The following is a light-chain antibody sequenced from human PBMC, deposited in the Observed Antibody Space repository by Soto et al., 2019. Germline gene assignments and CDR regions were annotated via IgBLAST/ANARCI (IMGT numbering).Light chain of an antibody. CDR1: QSVSSN. Sequence: EIVMTQSPATLSVSPGERATLSCRASQSVSSNLAWYQQKPGQAPRLLIYGASTRATGIPARFSGSGSGTEFTLNIRSLQSEDFAVYYCQQYNNWPPITLGQGTRPEIK. J-gene: IGKJ5*01. CDR3: QQYNNWPPIT. V-gene: IGKV3-15*01. CDR2: GAS.